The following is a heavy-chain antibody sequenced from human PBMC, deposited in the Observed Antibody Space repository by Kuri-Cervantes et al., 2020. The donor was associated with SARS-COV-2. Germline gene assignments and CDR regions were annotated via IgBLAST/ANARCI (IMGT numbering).Heavy chain of an antibody. CDR1: GFTFSSYA. D-gene: IGHD5-18*01. CDR3: AKFQRGYQGMDV. J-gene: IGHJ6*02. Sequence: GGSLRLSCAASGFTFSSYAMSWVRQAPGKGLEWVSAISGSGGSTYYADSVKGRFTISRDDSKNTLYLQMNSLRAEDTAVYYCAKFQRGYQGMDVWGQGTTVTVSS. CDR2: ISGSGGST. V-gene: IGHV3-23*01.